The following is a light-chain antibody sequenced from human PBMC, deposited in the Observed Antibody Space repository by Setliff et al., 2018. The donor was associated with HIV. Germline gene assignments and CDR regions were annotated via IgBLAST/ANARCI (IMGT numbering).Light chain of an antibody. J-gene: IGLJ1*01. Sequence: QSVLTQPPSTSGTPGQRVTISCSGSSSNIRTNAVNWYQQLSGTAPKLLIYSNNQRPSGVPDRFSGSKSGTSASLAIRGLQSEDEADYYCASWDDSLNGQVFGTGTKVTVL. CDR2: SNN. V-gene: IGLV1-44*01. CDR1: SSNIRTNA. CDR3: ASWDDSLNGQV.